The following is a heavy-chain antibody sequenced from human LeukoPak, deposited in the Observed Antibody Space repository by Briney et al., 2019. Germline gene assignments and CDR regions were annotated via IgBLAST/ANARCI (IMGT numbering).Heavy chain of an antibody. J-gene: IGHJ4*02. Sequence: GGSLRLSCAASGFTFSSYGMHWVRQAPGKGLEWVAVIWYDGSNKYYADSVKGRFTISRDNSKNTLYLQMNSLRAEDTAVYYCARGGIQSDYFDYWGQGTLVTVSS. V-gene: IGHV3-33*01. CDR3: ARGGIQSDYFDY. D-gene: IGHD1-26*01. CDR1: GFTFSSYG. CDR2: IWYDGSNK.